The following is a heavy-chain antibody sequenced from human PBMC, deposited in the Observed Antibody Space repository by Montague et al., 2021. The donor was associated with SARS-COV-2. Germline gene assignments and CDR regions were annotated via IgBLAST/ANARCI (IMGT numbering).Heavy chain of an antibody. D-gene: IGHD3-9*01. V-gene: IGHV3-30*04. Sequence: YLRLSCAASGFTFSSYASHWVRQAPGKGLEWVADISHEGSYKYYADSVKGRFTISRDNSKNTLYLDMNSLRAEDTALYYCARDLESTGYFDPYYYHGMDVGGQGTTVTVSS. CDR2: ISHEGSYK. J-gene: IGHJ6*02. CDR1: GFTFSSYA. CDR3: ARDLESTGYFDPYYYHGMDV.